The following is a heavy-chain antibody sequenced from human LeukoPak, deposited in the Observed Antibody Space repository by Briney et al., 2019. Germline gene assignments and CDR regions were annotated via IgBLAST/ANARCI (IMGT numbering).Heavy chain of an antibody. D-gene: IGHD1-26*01. Sequence: GGSLRLSCAASGFTVNSNYMSWVRQAPGKGLEWVSVVYSGDRTYYADSVKGRFTISRDDSTNTLYLLMNSLTAEDTAVYYCARGYLIDYWGQGTLVTVSS. CDR2: VYSGDRT. V-gene: IGHV3-66*01. CDR1: GFTVNSNY. CDR3: ARGYLIDY. J-gene: IGHJ4*02.